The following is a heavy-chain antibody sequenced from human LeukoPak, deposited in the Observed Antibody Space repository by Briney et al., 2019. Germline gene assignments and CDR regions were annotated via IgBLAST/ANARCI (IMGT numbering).Heavy chain of an antibody. CDR3: ARVSCGGGSCYDSRGWFDP. J-gene: IGHJ5*02. CDR1: GGSISSRSYS. V-gene: IGHV4-39*07. Sequence: SETLSLTCTVSGGSISSRSYSWSWIRQPPGKGLEWIGTFYHGGSTYYNPSLKSRVTISVDTSKNQFSLKLSSVTAADTAVYYCARVSCGGGSCYDSRGWFDPWGQGTLVTVSS. CDR2: FYHGGST. D-gene: IGHD2-15*01.